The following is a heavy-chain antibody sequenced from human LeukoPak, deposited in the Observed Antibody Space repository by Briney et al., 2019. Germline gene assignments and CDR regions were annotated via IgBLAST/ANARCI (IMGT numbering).Heavy chain of an antibody. D-gene: IGHD6-13*01. CDR1: GGSISSSSYY. V-gene: IGHV4-39*01. J-gene: IGHJ4*02. CDR2: IYYSGST. CDR3: APIAAAGDFDY. Sequence: SETLSLTCTVSGGSISSSSYYWGWIRQPPGKGLEWIGSIYYSGSTYYNPSLKSRVTISVDTSKNQFSLKLSSVTAADTAVYYCAPIAAAGDFDYWGQGTLVTVSS.